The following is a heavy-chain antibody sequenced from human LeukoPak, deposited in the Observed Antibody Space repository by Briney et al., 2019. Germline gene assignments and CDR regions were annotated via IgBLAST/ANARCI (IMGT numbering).Heavy chain of an antibody. CDR3: ARDSGSYGMDV. Sequence: GGSLRLSCAASGFTFSSYGMHWVRQAPGKGLEWVANIWSDGSNQYYADSVKGRFTISRDNSKNTLYLQMNSLRAEDTAVYYCARDSGSYGMDVWGQGTTVTVSS. V-gene: IGHV3-33*01. J-gene: IGHJ6*02. D-gene: IGHD1-26*01. CDR2: IWSDGSNQ. CDR1: GFTFSSYG.